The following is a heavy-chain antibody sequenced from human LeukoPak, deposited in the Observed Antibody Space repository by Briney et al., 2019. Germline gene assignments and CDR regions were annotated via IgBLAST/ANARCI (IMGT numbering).Heavy chain of an antibody. D-gene: IGHD3-10*01. J-gene: IGHJ6*02. V-gene: IGHV3-21*01. Sequence: GGSLRLSCAASGFTFSSYSMNWVRQAPGKGLEWVSSISSSSSYIYYADSVKGRFTISRDNAKNSLYLQMNSPRAEDTAVYYCARAGNYYGSGSYSDYYYYGMDVWGQGTTVTVSS. CDR2: ISSSSSYI. CDR1: GFTFSSYS. CDR3: ARAGNYYGSGSYSDYYYYGMDV.